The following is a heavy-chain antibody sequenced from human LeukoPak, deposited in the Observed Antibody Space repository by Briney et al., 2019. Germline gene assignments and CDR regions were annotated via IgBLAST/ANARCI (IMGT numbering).Heavy chain of an antibody. V-gene: IGHV3-73*01. Sequence: GGSLRLSCAASGFTFSGSAMHWVRQASGKGLEWVGRIRSNANSYATAYAASVKGRFTISRDDSKNTAYLQMNSLKTEDTAVYYCTSQGYSSSSDAFDIWGQGTMVAVSS. CDR3: TSQGYSSSSDAFDI. J-gene: IGHJ3*02. D-gene: IGHD6-13*01. CDR1: GFTFSGSA. CDR2: IRSNANSYAT.